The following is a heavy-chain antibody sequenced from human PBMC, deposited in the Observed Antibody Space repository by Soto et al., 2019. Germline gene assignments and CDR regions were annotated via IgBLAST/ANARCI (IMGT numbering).Heavy chain of an antibody. D-gene: IGHD5-12*01. J-gene: IGHJ5*02. Sequence: PSETLSLTCSVSGGSINSSSYFWGWVRQPPGKGLEWIGSIYYSGSTNYNPSLKSRVTISVDTSKNQFSLKLSSVTAADTAVYYCAREERWLHQGDWFDPWGQGTLVTVSS. CDR2: IYYSGST. V-gene: IGHV4-39*07. CDR1: GGSINSSSYF. CDR3: AREERWLHQGDWFDP.